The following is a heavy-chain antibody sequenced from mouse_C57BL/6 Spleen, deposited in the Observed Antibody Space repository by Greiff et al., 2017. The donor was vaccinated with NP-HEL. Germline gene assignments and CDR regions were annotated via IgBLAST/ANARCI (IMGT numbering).Heavy chain of an antibody. Sequence: QVQLQQSGPELVKPGASVKLSCKASGYTFTSYDINWVKQRPGQGLEWIGWIYPRDGSTKYNEKFKGKATLTVDTSSSTAYMELHSLTSEDSAVYFCARGEDLYGSSPYFDYWGQGTTLTVSS. V-gene: IGHV1-85*01. CDR2: IYPRDGST. J-gene: IGHJ2*01. CDR1: GYTFTSYD. CDR3: ARGEDLYGSSPYFDY. D-gene: IGHD1-1*01.